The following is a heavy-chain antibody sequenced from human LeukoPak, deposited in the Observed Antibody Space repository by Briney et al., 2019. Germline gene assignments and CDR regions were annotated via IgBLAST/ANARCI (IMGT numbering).Heavy chain of an antibody. CDR3: ARRMAAGGTAIGY. CDR2: MNPNSGNT. J-gene: IGHJ4*02. CDR1: GYTFTSYD. D-gene: IGHD6-13*01. V-gene: IGHV1-8*01. Sequence: GASVKVSCKASGYTFTSYDINWVRQAPGQGLGWMGWMNPNSGNTGYAQKFQGRVTMTRNTSISTAYMELSSLISEDTAMYYCARRMAAGGTAIGYWGQGTLVTVSS.